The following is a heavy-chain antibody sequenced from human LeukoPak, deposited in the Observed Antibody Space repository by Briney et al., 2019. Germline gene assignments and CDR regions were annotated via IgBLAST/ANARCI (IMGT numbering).Heavy chain of an antibody. CDR2: INPNSGGT. J-gene: IGHJ4*02. CDR1: GYTFTGDY. D-gene: IGHD6-13*01. V-gene: IGHV1-2*02. CDR3: ARGGSSWSLSGTADFDY. Sequence: ASVKVSCKASGYTFTGDYMHWVRQAPGQGLEWMGWINPNSGGTIYAQKFQGRVTMTRDTSISTAYMELSRLRSDDTAVYYCARGGSSWSLSGTADFDYWGQGILVTVSS.